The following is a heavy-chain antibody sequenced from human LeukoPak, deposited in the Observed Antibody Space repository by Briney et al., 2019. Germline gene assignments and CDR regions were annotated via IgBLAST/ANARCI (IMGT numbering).Heavy chain of an antibody. CDR3: ARVRGSTVVTPTSYYFDY. V-gene: IGHV3-20*01. CDR2: INWNAGST. J-gene: IGHJ4*02. D-gene: IGHD4-23*01. CDR1: GFTFYDYA. Sequence: GGSLRLSCAASGFTFYDYAMTWLRHVPGKGVEWVSGINWNAGSTDYADSVKGRFTISREKAKNSLYLKMKSLRAEDTALYPCARVRGSTVVTPTSYYFDYWGQGTLVTVSS.